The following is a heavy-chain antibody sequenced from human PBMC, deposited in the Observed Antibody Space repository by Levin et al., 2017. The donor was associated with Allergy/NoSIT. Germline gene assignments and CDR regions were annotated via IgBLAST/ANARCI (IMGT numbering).Heavy chain of an antibody. J-gene: IGHJ4*02. D-gene: IGHD2-15*01. Sequence: GGSLRLSCAASGFTFSNYAMSWVRQAPGKGLEWVTTITGSGGRTYYADSVKGRFTIARDNSKNTLYLQMNDLRVDDTAVYFCAKDQEDDEKGKCDNWGQGSLVTVSS. CDR3: AKDQEDDEKGKCDN. V-gene: IGHV3-23*01. CDR2: ITGSGGRT. CDR1: GFTFSNYA.